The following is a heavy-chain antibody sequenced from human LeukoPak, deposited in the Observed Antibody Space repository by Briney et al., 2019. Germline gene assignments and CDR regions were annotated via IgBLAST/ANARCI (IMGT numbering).Heavy chain of an antibody. Sequence: GGSLRLSCAASGFSFSNYWMHWVRQAPGKGLVWVTRMNSDGSATYYADSVQGRFTISRDNAKNTLYLQMNSLRAEDTAMYFCAKGPNYFDPWGQGTLVTVSS. CDR2: MNSDGSAT. V-gene: IGHV3-74*01. CDR3: AKGPNYFDP. CDR1: GFSFSNYW. J-gene: IGHJ4*02.